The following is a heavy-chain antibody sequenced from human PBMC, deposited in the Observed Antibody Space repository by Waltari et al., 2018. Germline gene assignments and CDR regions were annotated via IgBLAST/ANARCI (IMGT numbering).Heavy chain of an antibody. CDR2: INPNSGGT. CDR1: GYTFTGYY. J-gene: IGHJ4*02. V-gene: IGHV1-2*02. D-gene: IGHD5-12*01. Sequence: QVQLVQSGAEVKKPGASVKVSCKASGYTFTGYYMHWVRQAPGQGLEWMGWINPNSGGTNNAQKVQGSVTRTRDTSISTAYMELSRLRSDDTAVYYCARAWRWLHRSDFDYWGQGTLVTVSS. CDR3: ARAWRWLHRSDFDY.